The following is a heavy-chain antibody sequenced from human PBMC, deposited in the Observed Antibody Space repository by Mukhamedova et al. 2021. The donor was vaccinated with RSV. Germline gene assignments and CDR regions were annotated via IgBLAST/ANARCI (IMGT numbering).Heavy chain of an antibody. V-gene: IGHV3-11*04. CDR3: ARAIQVVGAQGADYFDY. CDR2: IGGSGTPI. J-gene: IGHJ4*02. Sequence: VSYIGGSGTPIYYAYSVKGRFTISRDNANNSLSLQMNSLRAEDTAVYYCARAIQVVGAQGADYFDYWGQGSLATVSS. D-gene: IGHD4/OR15-4a*01.